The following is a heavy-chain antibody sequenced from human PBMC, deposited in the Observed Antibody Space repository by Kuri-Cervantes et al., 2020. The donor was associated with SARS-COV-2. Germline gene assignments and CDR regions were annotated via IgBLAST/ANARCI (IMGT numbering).Heavy chain of an antibody. V-gene: IGHV3-23*01. Sequence: GGSLRLSCAASGFTFSSYAMYWVRQAPGKGLEWVSAISGSGGSTYYADSVKGRFTISRDNSKNTLYLQMNSLRAEDTAVYYCAKDLAHSGSYYNHWGFDYWGQGTLVTVSS. CDR3: AKDLAHSGSYYNHWGFDY. J-gene: IGHJ4*02. D-gene: IGHD1-26*01. CDR2: ISGSGGST. CDR1: GFTFSSYA.